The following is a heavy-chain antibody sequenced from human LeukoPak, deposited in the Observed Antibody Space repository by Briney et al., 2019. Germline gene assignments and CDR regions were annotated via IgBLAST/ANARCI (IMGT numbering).Heavy chain of an antibody. CDR1: GGSISSGDYY. CDR3: AGSSSWYVLTP. D-gene: IGHD6-13*01. J-gene: IGHJ5*02. CDR2: IYYSGST. Sequence: PSQTLSLTCTVSGGSISSGDYYWSWIRQPPGRGLEWIGYIYYSGSTYYNPSLKSRVTISVDTSKNQFSLKLSSVTAADTAVYYCAGSSSWYVLTPWGQGTLVTVSS. V-gene: IGHV4-30-4*01.